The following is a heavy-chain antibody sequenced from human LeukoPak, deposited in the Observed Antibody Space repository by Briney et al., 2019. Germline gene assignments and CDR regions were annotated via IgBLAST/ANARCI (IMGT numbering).Heavy chain of an antibody. Sequence: EASVKVSCKASGYTFTSYAMNWVRQAPGQGLEWMGWITTNTGNPTYAQGFTGRFVFSLDTSVSTAYLQISSQKAEDTAVYYCSSGGSGRIAAVGAFDIWGQGTMVTVSS. J-gene: IGHJ3*02. V-gene: IGHV7-4-1*02. CDR2: ITTNTGNP. CDR3: SSGGSGRIAAVGAFDI. D-gene: IGHD6-13*01. CDR1: GYTFTSYA.